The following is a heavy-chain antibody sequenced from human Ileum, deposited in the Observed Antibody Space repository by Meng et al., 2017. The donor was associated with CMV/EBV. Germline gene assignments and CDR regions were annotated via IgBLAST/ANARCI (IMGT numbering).Heavy chain of an antibody. D-gene: IGHD3-16*01. CDR2: IKEDGIDQ. CDR1: GFTFSSYW. CDR3: SPLWSTPTFDC. J-gene: IGHJ4*02. V-gene: IGHV3-7*01. Sequence: GGSLRLSCAASGFTFSSYWMTWVRQAPGKGLEWVANIKEDGIDQYYVASVRGRFTISRDNAKNSLYLQMNSLRAEDTAVYYCSPLWSTPTFDCWGQGTLVTVSS.